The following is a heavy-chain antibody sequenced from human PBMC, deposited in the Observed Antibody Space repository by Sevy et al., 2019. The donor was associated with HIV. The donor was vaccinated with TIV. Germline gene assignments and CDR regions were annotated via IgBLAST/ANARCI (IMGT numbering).Heavy chain of an antibody. Sequence: GGSLRLSCVASGFTFSTYAMNWVRQAPGKGLEWVSVISDSGYSTNYADFVKGRFTISRDNSKNTLYLQMNSLRAEDTAVYYSAKDWFYYYYGMDVWGQGTTVTVSS. D-gene: IGHD3-10*01. CDR2: ISDSGYST. CDR1: GFTFSTYA. V-gene: IGHV3-23*01. J-gene: IGHJ6*02. CDR3: AKDWFYYYYGMDV.